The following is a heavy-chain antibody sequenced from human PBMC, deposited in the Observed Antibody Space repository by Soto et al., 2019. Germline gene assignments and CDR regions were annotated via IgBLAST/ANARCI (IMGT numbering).Heavy chain of an antibody. Sequence: SETLSLTCTVSGGSISSYYWSWIRQPPGKGLERIGYIYYSGSTNYNPSLKSRVTISVDTSKNQFSLKLSSVTAADTAVYYCARTLGSSWYGDWFDPWGQGTLVTVS. J-gene: IGHJ5*02. D-gene: IGHD6-13*01. V-gene: IGHV4-59*08. CDR3: ARTLGSSWYGDWFDP. CDR2: IYYSGST. CDR1: GGSISSYY.